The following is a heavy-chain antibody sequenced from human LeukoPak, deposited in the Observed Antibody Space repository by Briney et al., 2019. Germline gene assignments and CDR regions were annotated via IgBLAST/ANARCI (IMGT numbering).Heavy chain of an antibody. J-gene: IGHJ4*02. Sequence: SQTLSLTCAISGDSVSSNSAAWNWIRQSPSRGLEWLGRTYYRSKWYNDYAVSVKSRITIKPDTSKNQFSLQLNSVTPEDTALYYCARTYYDFLTGYSVEYYFDYWGQGTLVTVSS. CDR2: TYYRSKWYN. D-gene: IGHD3-9*01. V-gene: IGHV6-1*01. CDR3: ARTYYDFLTGYSVEYYFDY. CDR1: GDSVSSNSAA.